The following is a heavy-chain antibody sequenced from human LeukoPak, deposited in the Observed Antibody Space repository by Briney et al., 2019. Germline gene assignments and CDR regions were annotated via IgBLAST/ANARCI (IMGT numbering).Heavy chain of an antibody. Sequence: PGGSLRLSCAASGFTFSRYALPWVRKAPGKGLEWVAVISSDGSNKYYAGSVEGRFTISRDNYNNTLLLQMNSLRAEDTAVYYCARTDISGWSRPLDCWGQGTLVTVSS. CDR3: ARTDISGWSRPLDC. CDR2: ISSDGSNK. V-gene: IGHV3-30-3*01. CDR1: GFTFSRYA. J-gene: IGHJ4*02. D-gene: IGHD6-19*01.